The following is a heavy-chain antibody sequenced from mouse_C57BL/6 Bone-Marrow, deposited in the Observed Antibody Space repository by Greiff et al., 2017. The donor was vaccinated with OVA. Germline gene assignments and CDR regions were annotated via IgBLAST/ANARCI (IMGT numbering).Heavy chain of an antibody. Sequence: QVQLQQSGAELARPGASVKLSCKASGYTFTSYGISWVKQRTGQGLEWIGEIYPRSGNTYYNEKFKGKATLTADKSSSTAYMELRSLTSEDSAVYFCARNYGNYPYFDYWGQGTTLTVSS. CDR2: IYPRSGNT. D-gene: IGHD2-1*01. CDR1: GYTFTSYG. CDR3: ARNYGNYPYFDY. V-gene: IGHV1-81*01. J-gene: IGHJ2*01.